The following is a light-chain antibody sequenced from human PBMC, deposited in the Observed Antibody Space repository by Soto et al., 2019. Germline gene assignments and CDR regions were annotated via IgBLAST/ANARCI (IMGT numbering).Light chain of an antibody. Sequence: SYELTQPPSVSVSPGQTASITCSGDKLGDKYACWYQQKPGQSPVLVIYQDSKRPSGIPERFSGSNSGNTATLTISGTQAMDEADYYSQALDSSTVVFGGGTKLTVL. CDR1: KLGDKY. CDR2: QDS. CDR3: QALDSSTVV. J-gene: IGLJ2*01. V-gene: IGLV3-1*01.